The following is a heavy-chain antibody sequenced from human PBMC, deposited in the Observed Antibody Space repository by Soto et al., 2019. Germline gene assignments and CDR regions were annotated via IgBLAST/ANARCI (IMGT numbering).Heavy chain of an antibody. CDR1: GVFFSNYH. CDR3: VKYGGAAARPTFYYGLDV. D-gene: IGHD6-6*01. V-gene: IGHV3-23*01. CDR2: ISGGGDST. J-gene: IGHJ6*02. Sequence: EVQLLESGGALVQQGGSLRLSCAASGVFFSNYHMSWVRQSPGKGLQWVAAISGGGDSTYYADSVKGRFTISRDNSENTLWLQMNSLRAGDTAVYYCVKYGGAAARPTFYYGLDVWGQGTTVTVSS.